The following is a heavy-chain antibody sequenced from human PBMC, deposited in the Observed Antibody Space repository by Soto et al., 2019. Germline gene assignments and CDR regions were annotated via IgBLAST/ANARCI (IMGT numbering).Heavy chain of an antibody. CDR2: IIPIFGTA. CDR3: ASSPPVLRFLEWLLLY. CDR1: GGTFSSYA. D-gene: IGHD3-3*01. J-gene: IGHJ4*02. Sequence: SVKVSCKASGGTFSSYAISWVRQAPGQGLEWMGGIIPIFGTANYAQKFQGRVTITADESTSTAYMELSSLRSEDTAVYYCASSPPVLRFLEWLLLYWGQGTLVTVSS. V-gene: IGHV1-69*13.